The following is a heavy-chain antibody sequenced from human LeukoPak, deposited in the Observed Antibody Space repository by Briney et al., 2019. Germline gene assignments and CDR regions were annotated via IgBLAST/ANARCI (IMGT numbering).Heavy chain of an antibody. CDR1: GFTFSSYA. D-gene: IGHD6-13*01. J-gene: IGHJ4*02. CDR2: ISGSGGST. V-gene: IGHV3-23*01. Sequence: PGGSLRLSCAASGFTFSSYAMNWVRQAPGKGLEWVSGISGSGGSTYYADSVKGRVTISRDNSKNTLYLQMNSLRAEDTAVYYCAKDLSSSWNYFDYWGQGTLVNVSS. CDR3: AKDLSSSWNYFDY.